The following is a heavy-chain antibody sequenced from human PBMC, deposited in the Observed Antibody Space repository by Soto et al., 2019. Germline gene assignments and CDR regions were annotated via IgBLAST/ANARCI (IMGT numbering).Heavy chain of an antibody. CDR2: IKGEADGGTT. Sequence: HLVESGGGLVKPGGSLRLSCAASGFTFSNAWMSWVRQAPGKGLEWVGRIKGEADGGTTDYAAPVKGRIIISRDHSKDPLYRQMNSLKTEDTAVYYCTTGLSNGYYNFDYWGQGTPVTVSS. V-gene: IGHV3-15*01. D-gene: IGHD3-22*01. J-gene: IGHJ4*02. CDR1: GFTFSNAW. CDR3: TTGLSNGYYNFDY.